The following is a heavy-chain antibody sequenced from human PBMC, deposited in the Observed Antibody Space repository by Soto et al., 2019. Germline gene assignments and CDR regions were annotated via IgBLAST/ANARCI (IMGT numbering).Heavy chain of an antibody. CDR1: GGSINRYY. V-gene: IGHV4-59*01. J-gene: IGHJ4*02. CDR3: AREYRSRFDS. CDR2: IFYSGST. Sequence: SETLSLTCTFSGGSINRYYWSWIRQPPGKGLEWIGYIFYSGSTNYNPSLKSRVTISVDTSKNRFSLKVSSVTAADTAVYYCAREYRSRFDSWGQGTLVTVSS. D-gene: IGHD5-12*01.